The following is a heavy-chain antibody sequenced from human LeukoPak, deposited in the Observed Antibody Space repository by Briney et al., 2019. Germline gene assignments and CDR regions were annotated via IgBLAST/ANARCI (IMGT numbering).Heavy chain of an antibody. CDR1: GFTFSSYA. D-gene: IGHD6-19*01. V-gene: IGHV3-30-3*01. CDR2: ISHDGSNK. CDR3: ARDWTVAGMEGFGY. J-gene: IGHJ4*02. Sequence: GRSLRLSCTASGFTFSSYAMHWVRQAPGKGLEWVAVISHDGSNKYHADSVKGRFTISRDNSKNTLYLQMNSLRTEDTAVYYCARDWTVAGMEGFGYWGQGTLVTVSS.